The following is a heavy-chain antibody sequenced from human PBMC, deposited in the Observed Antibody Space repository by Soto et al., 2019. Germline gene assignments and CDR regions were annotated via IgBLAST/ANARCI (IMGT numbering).Heavy chain of an antibody. J-gene: IGHJ6*04. CDR3: AKDLGIVIGSPSGV. CDR1: GFTFDDYA. D-gene: IGHD3-16*01. CDR2: ISWNSGSI. Sequence: EVQLVESGGGLVQPGRSLRLSCAASGFTFDDYAMHWVRQAPGKGLEWVSGISWNSGSIGYADSVKGRFTISRDNAKNSLYLQMNSLRAEDTALYYCAKDLGIVIGSPSGVWGKGTTVTVSS. V-gene: IGHV3-9*01.